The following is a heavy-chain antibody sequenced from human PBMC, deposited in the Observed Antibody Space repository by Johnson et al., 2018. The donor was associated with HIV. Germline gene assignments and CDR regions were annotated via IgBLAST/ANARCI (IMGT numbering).Heavy chain of an antibody. J-gene: IGHJ3*02. Sequence: QVQVVESGGGLVKPGGSLRLSCAASGFTFSDYYMSWIRQAPGKGLEWVSYISSSGSTIYYADSVKGRFTISRDNAKNSLYLQMNSLRAEDTAVYYCARGGDGYNSRFREPFGAFDIWGQGTVVTVSS. D-gene: IGHD5-24*01. V-gene: IGHV3-11*04. CDR3: ARGGDGYNSRFREPFGAFDI. CDR2: ISSSGSTI. CDR1: GFTFSDYY.